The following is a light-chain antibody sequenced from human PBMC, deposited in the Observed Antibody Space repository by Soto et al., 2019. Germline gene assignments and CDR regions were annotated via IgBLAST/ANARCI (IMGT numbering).Light chain of an antibody. V-gene: IGLV2-8*01. Sequence: SVLTQPPSASRAPGQSVTISCPGTSSDVGGYNYVSWYQQHPGKAPKLMIYEVSKRPSGVPDRFSGSKSGNTASLTVSGLQAEDEANYYCSAYAGSNNLIFGGGTKSPS. CDR2: EVS. CDR1: SSDVGGYNY. CDR3: SAYAGSNNLI. J-gene: IGLJ2*01.